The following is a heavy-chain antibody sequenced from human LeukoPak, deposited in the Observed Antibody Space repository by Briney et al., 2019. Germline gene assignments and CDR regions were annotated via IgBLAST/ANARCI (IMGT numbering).Heavy chain of an antibody. Sequence: SETLSLTCTVSGGSISSGGYYWSWIRQHPGKGLEWIGYIYYSGSTYYNPSLKSRVTISVDTSKNQFSLKLSSVTAADTAVYYCARCYYDSSGYYYLYYFDFWGQGTLVTVSS. CDR2: IYYSGST. CDR3: ARCYYDSSGYYYLYYFDF. D-gene: IGHD3-22*01. J-gene: IGHJ4*02. CDR1: GGSISSGGYY. V-gene: IGHV4-31*03.